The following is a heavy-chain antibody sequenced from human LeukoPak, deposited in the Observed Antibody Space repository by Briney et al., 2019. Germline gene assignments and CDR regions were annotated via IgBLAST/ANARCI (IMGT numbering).Heavy chain of an antibody. Sequence: GGSLRLSCAASGFSLSSYSMNWVRQAPGKGLEWLSYISISSSTIYYADSVKGRFTISRDNAKNSLYLQMNSLRAEDTAVYYCARDLWFGPPDYWGQGTLVTVSS. CDR1: GFSLSSYS. D-gene: IGHD3-10*01. CDR3: ARDLWFGPPDY. V-gene: IGHV3-48*01. CDR2: ISISSSTI. J-gene: IGHJ4*02.